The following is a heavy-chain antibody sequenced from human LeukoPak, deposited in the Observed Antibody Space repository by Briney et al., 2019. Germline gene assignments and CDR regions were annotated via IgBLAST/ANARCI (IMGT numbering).Heavy chain of an antibody. J-gene: IGHJ4*02. CDR3: ARELVEGDHDY. Sequence: PGGSLRLSRAASAFTFSRYRVNWVRQAPGKGLEWVSSISSSSSYIYYADSVKGRFTISRDNAKNSLYLQMNSLRAEDTAVYYCARELVEGDHDYWGQGTLVTVSS. CDR1: AFTFSRYR. CDR2: ISSSSSYI. V-gene: IGHV3-21*01. D-gene: IGHD2-2*01.